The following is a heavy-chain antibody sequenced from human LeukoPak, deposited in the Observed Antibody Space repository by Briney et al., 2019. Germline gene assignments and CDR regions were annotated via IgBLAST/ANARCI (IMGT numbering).Heavy chain of an antibody. D-gene: IGHD5-18*01. V-gene: IGHV4-61*02. Sequence: SETLSLTCTVSGGSISSSSYYWSWIRQPAGKELEWIGRIYTSGSTNYNPSLKSRVTISVGTSKNQFSLKLISVTAADTAVYYCARGLSGYSSVLYYYYYMDVWGKGTTVTISS. CDR3: ARGLSGYSSVLYYYYYMDV. CDR2: IYTSGST. J-gene: IGHJ6*03. CDR1: GGSISSSSYY.